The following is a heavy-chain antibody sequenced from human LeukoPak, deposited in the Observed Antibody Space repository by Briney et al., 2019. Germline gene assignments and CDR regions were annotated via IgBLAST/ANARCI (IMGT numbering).Heavy chain of an antibody. Sequence: SETQSLTCTVSGGSISSGGYYWSWIRQHPGKGLEWIGYIYYSGSTYYNPSLKSRVTISVDTSKNQFSLKLSSVTAADTAVYYCARTYYYGSGSYYNKDVPSYYFDYWGQGTLVTVSS. CDR1: GGSISSGGYY. CDR3: ARTYYYGSGSYYNKDVPSYYFDY. J-gene: IGHJ4*02. D-gene: IGHD3-10*01. V-gene: IGHV4-31*03. CDR2: IYYSGST.